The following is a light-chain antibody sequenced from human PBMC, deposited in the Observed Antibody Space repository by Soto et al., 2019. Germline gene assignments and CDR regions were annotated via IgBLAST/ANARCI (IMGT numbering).Light chain of an antibody. CDR2: GAS. V-gene: IGKV3-15*01. CDR1: QSFNGF. Sequence: EIVMTQSPATLSESPGERATLSCRASQSFNGFLAWYQNRPGQAPRLLMYGASTRVNGVPARFSGSGSGTNFTLTISSLQYVDFAVYYCQQYNHWPLTFGQGTRLEIK. CDR3: QQYNHWPLT. J-gene: IGKJ5*01.